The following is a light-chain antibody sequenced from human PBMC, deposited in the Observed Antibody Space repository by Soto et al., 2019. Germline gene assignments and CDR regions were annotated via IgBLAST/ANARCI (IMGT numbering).Light chain of an antibody. CDR3: QQYGSSPTWT. J-gene: IGKJ1*01. CDR2: GAS. CDR1: QSVSSSC. V-gene: IGKV3-20*01. Sequence: EIVLTQSPGTLSLSPGERATLSCRASQSVSSSCLAWYQQKPGQAPRLLLYGASGRATSIPDRFRGSGSGTDFTLTISSLEPEDFAVYYCQQYGSSPTWTFGQGTKVDIK.